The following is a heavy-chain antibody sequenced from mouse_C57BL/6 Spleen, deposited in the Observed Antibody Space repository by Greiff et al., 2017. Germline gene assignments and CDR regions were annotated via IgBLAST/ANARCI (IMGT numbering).Heavy chain of an antibody. Sequence: VQLQQSGAELVRPGASVKLSCTASGFNIKDDYMHWVKQRSEQGLEWIGWIDPENGDTEYASKFQGKATITADTSSNTAYLQLSSLTSEDTAVYYCTPIGWLLRRAYWGQGTLVTVSA. D-gene: IGHD2-3*01. CDR1: GFNIKDDY. J-gene: IGHJ3*01. CDR3: TPIGWLLRRAY. CDR2: IDPENGDT. V-gene: IGHV14-4*01.